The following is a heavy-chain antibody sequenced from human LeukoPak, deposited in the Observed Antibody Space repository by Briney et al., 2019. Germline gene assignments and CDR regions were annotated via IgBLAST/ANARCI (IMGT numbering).Heavy chain of an antibody. CDR1: GFTFGNYA. V-gene: IGHV3-21*01. CDR2: ISSSSSYI. Sequence: GGSLRLSCEASGFTFGNYAFSWVRQAPGKGLEWVSSISSSSSYIYYADSVKGRFTISRDNAKNSLYLQMNSLRAEDTAVYYCARDVWDCSSTSCYIHWGQGTLVTVSS. D-gene: IGHD2-2*02. J-gene: IGHJ4*02. CDR3: ARDVWDCSSTSCYIH.